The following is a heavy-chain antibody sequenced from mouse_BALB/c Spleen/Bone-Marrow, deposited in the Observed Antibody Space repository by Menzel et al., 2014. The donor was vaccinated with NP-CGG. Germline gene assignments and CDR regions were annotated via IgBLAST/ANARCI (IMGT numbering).Heavy chain of an antibody. CDR3: ANIYYGDYGGFSY. Sequence: QVQLRQPGAELVMPGASVKMSRKASGYTFTDYWIHWVKQRPGQGLEWIGAIDTSYTYTTYNQKFKGKATLTVDASSSTAYIQLSSLTSEDSAVYYCANIYYGDYGGFSYWGQGTLVTVSA. J-gene: IGHJ3*01. V-gene: IGHV1-69*01. D-gene: IGHD2-13*01. CDR2: IDTSYTYT. CDR1: GYTFTDYW.